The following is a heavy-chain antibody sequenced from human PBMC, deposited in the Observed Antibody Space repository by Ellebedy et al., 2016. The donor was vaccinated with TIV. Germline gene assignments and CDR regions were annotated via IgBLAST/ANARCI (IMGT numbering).Heavy chain of an antibody. D-gene: IGHD2-8*01. CDR2: MSNDGNTK. V-gene: IGHV3-30*04. CDR1: GFTFRIYV. CDR3: ARDNGSSPDY. J-gene: IGHJ4*02. Sequence: PGGSLRLSCAASGFTFRIYVMHWVRQAPGQGLEWVAIMSNDGNTKYYADSVKGRFTISRDNSKSSLYLQMNSLRVEDTTLYYCARDNGSSPDYWGQGTLVTVSS.